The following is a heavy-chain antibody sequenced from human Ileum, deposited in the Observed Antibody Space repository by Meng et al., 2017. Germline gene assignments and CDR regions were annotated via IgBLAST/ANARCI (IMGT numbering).Heavy chain of an antibody. CDR3: ARIDYGGNGIEKYYFDY. CDR1: GGSISSTYW. D-gene: IGHD4-23*01. CDR2: IHHSGST. J-gene: IGHJ4*02. V-gene: IGHV4-4*02. Sequence: VQLKESGPVLVEPSGTLSLTCAVSGGSISSTYWWTWVRQSAGKGLEWIGEIHHSGSTNYNPSLKSRVTISVDKSKNQFSLNLRSVTAADTAVYYCARIDYGGNGIEKYYFDYWGQGTLVTVSS.